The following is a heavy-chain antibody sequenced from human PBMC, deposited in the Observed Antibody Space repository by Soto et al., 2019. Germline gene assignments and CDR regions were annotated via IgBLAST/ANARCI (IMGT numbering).Heavy chain of an antibody. J-gene: IGHJ4*02. Sequence: GGSLRLSCAASGFTFSSYAMYWVRQAPGKGLEWVAVISGNGGNTYYADSVKGRFTISRDNSKNTLYLQMSSLRAEDTAVYYCVKGPIAVSGTWPFDYWGQGTLVTVSS. V-gene: IGHV3-64D*08. D-gene: IGHD6-19*01. CDR2: ISGNGGNT. CDR3: VKGPIAVSGTWPFDY. CDR1: GFTFSSYA.